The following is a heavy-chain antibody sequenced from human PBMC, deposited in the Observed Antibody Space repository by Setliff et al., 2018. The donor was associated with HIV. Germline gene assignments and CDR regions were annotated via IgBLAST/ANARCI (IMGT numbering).Heavy chain of an antibody. CDR1: GFTFEDYG. V-gene: IGHV3-20*04. CDR2: INWNGGST. CDR3: VRDKWLVPDTFDI. J-gene: IGHJ3*02. Sequence: TVGSLRLSCAVSGFTFEDYGMSWVRQAPGKGLEWVSGINWNGGSTGYVDSVKGRFTISRDNAKNSLYLQMNSLRAEDMALYYCVRDKWLVPDTFDIWGQGTMVTVSS. D-gene: IGHD6-19*01.